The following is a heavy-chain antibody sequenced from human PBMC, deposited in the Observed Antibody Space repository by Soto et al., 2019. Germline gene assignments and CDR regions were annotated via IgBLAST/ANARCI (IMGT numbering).Heavy chain of an antibody. Sequence: GGSLRLSCAASGFTFSSYAMSWVRQAPGKGLEWVSAISGRGGSTYYADSVKGRFTISRDNSKNTLYLQMNSLRAEDTAVYYCAKDNPYGDYGGGYYFDYWGQGTLVTVSS. V-gene: IGHV3-23*01. J-gene: IGHJ4*02. CDR3: AKDNPYGDYGGGYYFDY. CDR2: ISGRGGST. CDR1: GFTFSSYA. D-gene: IGHD4-17*01.